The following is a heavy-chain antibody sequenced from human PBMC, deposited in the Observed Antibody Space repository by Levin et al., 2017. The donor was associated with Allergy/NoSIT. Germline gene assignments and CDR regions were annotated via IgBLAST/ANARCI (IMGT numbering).Heavy chain of an antibody. CDR1: GFTFSSYA. CDR3: ARGVRGVIIYSVHYYYYMDV. CDR2: ISSNGGST. Sequence: GGSLRLSCAASGFTFSSYAMHWVRQAPGKGLEYVSAISSNGGSTYYANSVKGRFTISRDNSKNTLYLQMGSLRAEDMAVYYCARGVRGVIIYSVHYYYYMDVWGKGTTVTVSS. V-gene: IGHV3-64*01. J-gene: IGHJ6*03. D-gene: IGHD3-10*01.